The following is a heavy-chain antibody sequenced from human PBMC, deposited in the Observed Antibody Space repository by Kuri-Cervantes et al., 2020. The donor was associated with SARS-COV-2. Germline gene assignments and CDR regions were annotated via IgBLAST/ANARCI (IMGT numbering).Heavy chain of an antibody. J-gene: IGHJ6*02. CDR2: VYHSGST. D-gene: IGHD2-2*01. CDR3: ARDDCSSTRDCGMDV. V-gene: IGHV4-39*07. Sequence: SETLSLTCSVSGDSISEINYYWGWIRQSPGQGLEWIGNVYHSGSTNYNPSLKSRVTISVDTSKNQFSLKLSSVTAADTAVYYCARDDCSSTRDCGMDVWGQGSTVTVSS. CDR1: GDSISEINYY.